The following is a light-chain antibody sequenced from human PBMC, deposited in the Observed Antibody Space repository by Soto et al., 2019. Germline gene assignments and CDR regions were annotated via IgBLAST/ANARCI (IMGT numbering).Light chain of an antibody. CDR1: QTVSSGY. CDR3: HQYNTSPYT. V-gene: IGKV3-20*01. J-gene: IGKJ2*01. CDR2: GAS. Sequence: EIVLTQSPGTLSLSPGERATLSCRASQTVSSGYLAWYQQKPGLAPRLLIYGASTRTTGIPDRFSGRGSGTDFTLTISRLEPEDFAVYYCHQYNTSPYTFGQGTNLQIK.